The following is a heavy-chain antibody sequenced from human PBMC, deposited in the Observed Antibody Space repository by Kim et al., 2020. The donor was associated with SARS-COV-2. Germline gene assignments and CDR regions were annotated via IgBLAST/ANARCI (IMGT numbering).Heavy chain of an antibody. CDR1: GYTFSDFG. CDR3: VRDCDDFWSFCYF. CDR2: ISTYNGNS. J-gene: IGHJ4*01. D-gene: IGHD3-3*01. Sequence: ASVKVSCKTSGYTFSDFGISWVRQAPGQGPEWMGWISTYNGNSHFAPKFKDRITLTTDTSTTTAHMEMRSLRSDDTAVYFCVRDCDDFWSFCYF. V-gene: IGHV1-18*04.